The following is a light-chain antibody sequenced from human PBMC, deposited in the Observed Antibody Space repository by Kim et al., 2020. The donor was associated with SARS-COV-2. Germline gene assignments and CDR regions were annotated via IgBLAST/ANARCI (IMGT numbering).Light chain of an antibody. V-gene: IGKV1-33*01. CDR2: DAS. CDR3: QQYDNLLMYA. Sequence: ASVGDRVTITCQASQDISNYLNWYQQKPGKAPKLLIYDASNLETGVPSRFSGSGSGTDFTFTISSLQPEDIATYYCQQYDNLLMYASGQGTKLAI. J-gene: IGKJ2*01. CDR1: QDISNY.